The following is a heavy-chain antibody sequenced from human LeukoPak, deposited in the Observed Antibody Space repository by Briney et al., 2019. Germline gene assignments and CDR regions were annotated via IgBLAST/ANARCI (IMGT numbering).Heavy chain of an antibody. D-gene: IGHD2-2*01. V-gene: IGHV6-1*01. J-gene: IGHJ4*02. CDR2: TYYRSKWYN. Sequence: SQTLSLTCAISGDSVSSNSAAWNWIRQSPSRGLEWLGRTYYRSKWYNDYAVSVKSRITINPDTSKNQFSLQLNSVTPEDTAVYYCARDLIGYCSSTSCHPSFDYWDQGTLVTVSS. CDR3: ARDLIGYCSSTSCHPSFDY. CDR1: GDSVSSNSAA.